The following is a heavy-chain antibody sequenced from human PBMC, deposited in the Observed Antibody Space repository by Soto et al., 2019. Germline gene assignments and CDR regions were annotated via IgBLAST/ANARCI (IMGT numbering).Heavy chain of an antibody. CDR2: IYYSGST. D-gene: IGHD3-10*01. V-gene: IGHV4-59*01. CDR1: GGSISSYY. CDR3: ARTNGSGSGRYYYYYMDV. Sequence: SETLSLTCTVSGGSISSYYWTWIRQPPGKGLEWIGYIYYSGSTNYNPSLKSRVTISVDTSKNQFSLKLSSVTAADTAMYYCARTNGSGSGRYYYYYMDVWGKGTTVTVSS. J-gene: IGHJ6*03.